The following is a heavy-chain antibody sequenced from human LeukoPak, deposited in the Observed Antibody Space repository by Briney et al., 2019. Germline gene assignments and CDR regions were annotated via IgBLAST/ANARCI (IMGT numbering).Heavy chain of an antibody. CDR3: AREWELRGAYYMDV. Sequence: PGGSLRLSCAASGFTFSTYWMHWVRQAPGKGLVWVSRISSDRGNTLYADSVKGRFTISRDNINDTMYLQMDSLRGEDTAVYYCAREWELRGAYYMDVWGKGTTVTVSS. D-gene: IGHD1-26*01. V-gene: IGHV3-74*01. CDR2: ISSDRGNT. CDR1: GFTFSTYW. J-gene: IGHJ6*03.